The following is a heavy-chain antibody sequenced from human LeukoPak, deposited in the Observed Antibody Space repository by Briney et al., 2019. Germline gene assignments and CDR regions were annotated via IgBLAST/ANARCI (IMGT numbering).Heavy chain of an antibody. CDR2: IKQDGSET. D-gene: IGHD3-10*01. Sequence: GRSLRLSCAASGFTFSNYWMSWVRQAPGKGLECVANIKQDGSETHYVDSVKGRFTISRDNAKNTLYLQMNSLRAEDRAVYYCASDGASITLGGGVIINLSHFDYWGQGTLVTVSS. CDR3: ASDGASITLGGGVIINLSHFDY. CDR1: GFTFSNYW. V-gene: IGHV3-7*03. J-gene: IGHJ4*02.